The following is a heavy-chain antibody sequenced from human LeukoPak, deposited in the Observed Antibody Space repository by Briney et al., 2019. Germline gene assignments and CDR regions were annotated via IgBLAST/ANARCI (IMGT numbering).Heavy chain of an antibody. V-gene: IGHV3-7*01. CDR2: IKQDGSET. D-gene: IGHD3-10*01. Sequence: GGSLRLSCAASGFMFSNHWMTWVRQAPGKGLEWVANIKQDGSETYYMDYVKGRFTISRDNAKNSLHLQMDSLRAEDTAVYYCARDQSIHPYPEVILDFWGQGTLVTVSS. J-gene: IGHJ4*02. CDR1: GFMFSNHW. CDR3: ARDQSIHPYPEVILDF.